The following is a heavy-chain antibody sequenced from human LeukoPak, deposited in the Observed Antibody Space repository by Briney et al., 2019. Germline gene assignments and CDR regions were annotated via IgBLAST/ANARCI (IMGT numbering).Heavy chain of an antibody. CDR1: GGSIRSGDYF. CDR3: ARDRGYYDSSGYLFDY. D-gene: IGHD3-22*01. V-gene: IGHV4-61*08. J-gene: IGHJ4*02. CDR2: IYYSGST. Sequence: SETLSLTCTVFGGSIRSGDYFWSWIRQPPGKGLEWIGYIYYSGSTNYNPSLKSRVTMSVDTSKNQFSLKLSSVTAADTAVYYCARDRGYYDSSGYLFDYWGQGTLVTVSS.